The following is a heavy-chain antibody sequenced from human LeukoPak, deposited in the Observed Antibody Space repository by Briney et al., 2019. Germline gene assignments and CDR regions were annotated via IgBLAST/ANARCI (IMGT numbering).Heavy chain of an antibody. D-gene: IGHD3-9*01. V-gene: IGHV3-9*01. Sequence: GGSLRLSCAASGFTFENDAMHWVRQAPGKGLEWVAGISSSSESIGYAASVKGRFTISRDNAQNSVYLQMNSLRVEDTALYYCAKGNPDWSIGYWGQGTLVTVSA. CDR3: AKGNPDWSIGY. CDR1: GFTFENDA. J-gene: IGHJ4*02. CDR2: ISSSSESI.